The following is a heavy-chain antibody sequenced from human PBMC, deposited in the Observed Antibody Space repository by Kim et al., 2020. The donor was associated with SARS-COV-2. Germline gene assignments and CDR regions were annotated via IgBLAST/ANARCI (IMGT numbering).Heavy chain of an antibody. J-gene: IGHJ6*02. CDR1: GGSISSGGYY. V-gene: IGHV4-31*03. CDR2: IYYSGST. CDR3: AREEVATSYSWSLYYYGMDV. Sequence: SETLSLTCTVSGGSISSGGYYWSWIRQHPGKGLEWIGYIYYSGSTYYNPSLKSRVTISVDTSKNQFSLKLSSVTAADTAVYYCAREEVATSYSWSLYYYGMDVWGQGTTVTVSS. D-gene: IGHD5-12*01.